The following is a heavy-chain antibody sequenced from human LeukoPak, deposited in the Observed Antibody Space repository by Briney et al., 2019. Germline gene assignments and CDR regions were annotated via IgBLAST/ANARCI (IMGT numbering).Heavy chain of an antibody. CDR1: GFPFSTYA. V-gene: IGHV3-23*01. CDR2: ITGSGGFT. CDR3: VRSLDY. J-gene: IGHJ4*02. Sequence: GGSLRLSCAASGFPFSTYAMNWVRQAPGKGLEWVSVITGSGGFTQYADSVKGRFTVSRDNSKNTVYLQMNSLRVEDTALYYCVRSLDYWGQGTLVTVSS.